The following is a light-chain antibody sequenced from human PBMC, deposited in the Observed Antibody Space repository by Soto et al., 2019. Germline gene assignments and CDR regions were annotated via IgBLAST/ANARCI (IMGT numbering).Light chain of an antibody. Sequence: QSALTQPASVSGSPGQSITISCTGTSSDVGNYNFVSWYQQHPGKAPKLMIYEDSKRPSGVSNRFSGSKSGNTASLTISGLQAEDEADYYCCLYAGNNVYVFGTGTKVTVL. J-gene: IGLJ1*01. V-gene: IGLV2-23*01. CDR2: EDS. CDR1: SSDVGNYNF. CDR3: CLYAGNNVYV.